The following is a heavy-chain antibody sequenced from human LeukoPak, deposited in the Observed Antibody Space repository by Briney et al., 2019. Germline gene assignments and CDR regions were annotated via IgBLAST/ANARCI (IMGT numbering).Heavy chain of an antibody. Sequence: ASVTVSCKASGYTFTSYYIHWVRQAPGQGLEWMGWIHPYSGGTNYAQKFQGRVTLTRDTSISTAYMELKRLRSDDTAVYYCARSNIAIRRGDKWFDPWGQGTLVTVSS. CDR1: GYTFTSYY. J-gene: IGHJ5*02. CDR2: IHPYSGGT. D-gene: IGHD6-6*01. V-gene: IGHV1-2*02. CDR3: ARSNIAIRRGDKWFDP.